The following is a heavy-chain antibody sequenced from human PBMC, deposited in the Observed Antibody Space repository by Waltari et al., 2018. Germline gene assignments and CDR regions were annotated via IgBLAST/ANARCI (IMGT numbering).Heavy chain of an antibody. CDR3: AASVSDLISFPFRMDA. CDR1: GLDLTNYA. CDR2: ISGSGDDT. J-gene: IGHJ6*02. V-gene: IGHV3-23*01. D-gene: IGHD2-8*01. Sequence: EVHLLESGGGLGQRGGSLRLSCADSGLDLTNYAMTWVRQAPGKGLEGVAGISGSGDDTYYAASVKGRFTISRDNSKKTLSLQMNSLRGEDSAIYYCAASVSDLISFPFRMDAWGQGTTVTVSS.